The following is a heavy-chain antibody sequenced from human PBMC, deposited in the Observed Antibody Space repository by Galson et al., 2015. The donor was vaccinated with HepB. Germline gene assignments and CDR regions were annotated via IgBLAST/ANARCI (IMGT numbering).Heavy chain of an antibody. CDR2: INPNSGGT. CDR3: AREGGLQWGAVVPAVYYYYYMDV. V-gene: IGHV1-2*02. CDR1: GSTFTGYY. J-gene: IGHJ6*03. D-gene: IGHD2-2*01. Sequence: SVKVSCKASGSTFTGYYMHWVRQAPGQGLEWMGWINPNSGGTNYAQKFQGRVTMTRDTSISTAYMELSRLRSDDTAVYYCAREGGLQWGAVVPAVYYYYYMDVWGKGTTVTVSS.